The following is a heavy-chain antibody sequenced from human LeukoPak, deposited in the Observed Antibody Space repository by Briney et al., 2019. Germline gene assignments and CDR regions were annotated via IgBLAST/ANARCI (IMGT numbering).Heavy chain of an antibody. CDR3: AREFAWNDFRDSSFDP. D-gene: IGHD1-1*01. Sequence: GASVKVSCKASGYTFTSYAMHWVRQAPGQRLEWMGWINAGNGNTKYSQEFQGRVTITRDTSASTAYMELSSLRSEDMAVYYCAREFAWNDFRDSSFDPWGQGTLVTVSS. J-gene: IGHJ5*02. V-gene: IGHV1-3*03. CDR1: GYTFTSYA. CDR2: INAGNGNT.